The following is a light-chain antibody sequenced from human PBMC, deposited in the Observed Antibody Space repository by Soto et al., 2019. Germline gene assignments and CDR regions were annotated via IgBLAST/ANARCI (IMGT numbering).Light chain of an antibody. J-gene: IGKJ4*01. CDR3: QQYNSWPLT. CDR1: QSVSSN. CDR2: RAS. Sequence: EIAMTQSPATLSVSPGERATLSCRASQSVSSNLAWYQQKPGQAPRLLVWRASNRATSLPARFSGSGSGTEFTLTISSLQSEDFAVYYCQQYNSWPLTFGGGTKVEVK. V-gene: IGKV3-15*01.